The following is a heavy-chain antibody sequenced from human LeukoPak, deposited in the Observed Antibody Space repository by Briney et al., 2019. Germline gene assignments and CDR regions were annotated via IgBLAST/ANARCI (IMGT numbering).Heavy chain of an antibody. CDR3: ARSDSSGWHFDY. Sequence: ASVKVSCKASEYTFTGYYMHWVRQAPGQGLEWMGWINPNSGGTNYAQKFQGRVTMTRDTSISIAYMELSRLRSDDTAVYYCARSDSSGWHFDYWGQGTLVTVSS. V-gene: IGHV1-2*02. J-gene: IGHJ4*02. D-gene: IGHD6-19*01. CDR1: EYTFTGYY. CDR2: INPNSGGT.